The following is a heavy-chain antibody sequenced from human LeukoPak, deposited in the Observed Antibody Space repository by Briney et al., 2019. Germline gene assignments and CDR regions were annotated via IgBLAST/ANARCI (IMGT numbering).Heavy chain of an antibody. CDR2: INHSGST. J-gene: IGHJ4*02. CDR3: SEGFWSGYLFDY. Sequence: SETLSLTCAVSGGSFSGYYWSWIRQPPGKGLEWIGEINHSGSTNYNPSLKSRVTISVDTSKNQFSLKLSSVTASDTAVYYCSEGFWSGYLFDYWGQGTLVTVSS. D-gene: IGHD3-3*01. V-gene: IGHV4-34*01. CDR1: GGSFSGYY.